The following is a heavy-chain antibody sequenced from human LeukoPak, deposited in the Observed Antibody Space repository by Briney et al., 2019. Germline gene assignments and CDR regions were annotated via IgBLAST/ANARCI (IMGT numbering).Heavy chain of an antibody. J-gene: IGHJ5*02. CDR2: IDAGNGNT. CDR3: ARVPTTGTRWFDP. V-gene: IGHV1-3*03. D-gene: IGHD1-1*01. Sequence: ASVKVSCKASGYTFTSYAMHWVRQAPGQRLEWMGWIDAGNGNTKYSQEFQGRVTITRDTSASTAYMELSSLRSEDMAVYYCARVPTTGTRWFDPWGQGTLVTVSS. CDR1: GYTFTSYA.